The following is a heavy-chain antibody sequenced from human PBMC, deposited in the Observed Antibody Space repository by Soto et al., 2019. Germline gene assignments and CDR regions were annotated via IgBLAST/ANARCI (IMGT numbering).Heavy chain of an antibody. D-gene: IGHD6-19*01. Sequence: KPSESLSLTCTVSGGSISSYYWSWIRQPPGKGLEWIGYIYYSGSTNYNPSLKSRVTISVDTSKNQFSLKLSSVTAADTAVYYCARDRRYSSFRGADAFDIWGQGTMVTVSS. V-gene: IGHV4-59*01. J-gene: IGHJ3*02. CDR3: ARDRRYSSFRGADAFDI. CDR2: IYYSGST. CDR1: GGSISSYY.